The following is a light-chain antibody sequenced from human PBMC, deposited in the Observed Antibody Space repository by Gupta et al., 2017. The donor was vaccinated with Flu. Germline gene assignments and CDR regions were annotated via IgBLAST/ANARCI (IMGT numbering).Light chain of an antibody. CDR2: EVT. CDR1: NSDIGAYNY. Sequence: QSALTQPPSASGSRGQSVTIPCTGTNSDIGAYNYVSWYQQHPGKAPKLLISEVTKRPAGIPDRFSGSKSGNTASLTVSGLQPEDEADYYCCSFAGRNNFVFGTGTTVTVL. V-gene: IGLV2-8*01. CDR3: CSFAGRNNFV. J-gene: IGLJ1*01.